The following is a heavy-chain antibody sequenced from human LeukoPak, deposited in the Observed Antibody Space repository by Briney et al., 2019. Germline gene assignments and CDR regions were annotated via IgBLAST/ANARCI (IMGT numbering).Heavy chain of an antibody. CDR2: IWYDGSNK. D-gene: IGHD5-12*01. CDR3: AKVGLGYSGYDFVDY. J-gene: IGHJ4*02. V-gene: IGHV3-33*06. CDR1: GFTFSSYG. Sequence: GGSLRLSCAASGFTFSSYGMHWVRQAPGKGLEWVAVIWYDGSNKYYADSVKGRFTISRDNSKNTLYLQMNSLRAEDTAVYYCAKVGLGYSGYDFVDYWGQGTLVTVSS.